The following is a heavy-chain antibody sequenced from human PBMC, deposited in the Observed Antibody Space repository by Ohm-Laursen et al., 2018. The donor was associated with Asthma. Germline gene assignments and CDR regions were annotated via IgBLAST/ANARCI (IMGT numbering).Heavy chain of an antibody. CDR2: IIPIFGTA. V-gene: IGHV1-69*01. J-gene: IGHJ5*02. CDR1: GGTFSSYA. Sequence: GSSVKVSCKASGGTFSSYAISWVRQAPGQGLEWMGGIIPIFGTANYAQKFQGRVTITADESTSTAYMELSSLRSEDTAVYYCACERSDIVVVRGCFDPWGQGTLVTVSS. CDR3: ACERSDIVVVRGCFDP. D-gene: IGHD2-2*01.